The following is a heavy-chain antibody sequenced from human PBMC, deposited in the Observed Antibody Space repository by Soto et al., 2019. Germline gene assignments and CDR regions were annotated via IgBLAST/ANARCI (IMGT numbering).Heavy chain of an antibody. D-gene: IGHD5-18*01. CDR1: GFTFSSYA. Sequence: GGSLRLSCAASGFTFSSYAMSWVRQAPGKGLEWVSTISGTGGSTYYADSVKGRFTISRDNSKNTLYLQMNSLRAEDTAVYYCAKGTGYSYDFYYYYGMDVWGQGTTVTVSS. CDR3: AKGTGYSYDFYYYYGMDV. CDR2: ISGTGGST. V-gene: IGHV3-23*01. J-gene: IGHJ6*02.